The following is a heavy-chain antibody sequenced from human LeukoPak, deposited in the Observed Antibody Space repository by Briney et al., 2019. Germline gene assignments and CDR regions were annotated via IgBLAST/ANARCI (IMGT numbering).Heavy chain of an antibody. V-gene: IGHV3-30*03. Sequence: AGGSLRLSCAASGFTFSIYGTHWVRQAPGKGLEWVAVIANDAKTTYYADSVKGRFTISRDNSKNTLYLQMNSLRAEDTAVYYCARLYDSSGYGIDYWGQGTLVTVSS. CDR2: IANDAKTT. CDR3: ARLYDSSGYGIDY. CDR1: GFTFSIYG. D-gene: IGHD3-22*01. J-gene: IGHJ4*02.